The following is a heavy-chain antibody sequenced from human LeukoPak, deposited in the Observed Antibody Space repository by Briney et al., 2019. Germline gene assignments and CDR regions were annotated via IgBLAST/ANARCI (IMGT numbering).Heavy chain of an antibody. D-gene: IGHD1-26*01. CDR2: IGKAGDT. CDR3: ASLGDSIY. V-gene: IGHV3-13*01. J-gene: IGHJ4*02. Sequence: GGSLRLSCAASGFAFTDYDMRWVRQATGGGLEWVSSIGKAGDTYYADSVTGRFTISRENANNHFYLQMNILRAGDTAVYFCASLGDSIYWGQGTLVTVSS. CDR1: GFAFTDYD.